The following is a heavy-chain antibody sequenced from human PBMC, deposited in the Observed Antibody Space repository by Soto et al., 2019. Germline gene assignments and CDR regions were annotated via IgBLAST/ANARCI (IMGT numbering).Heavy chain of an antibody. J-gene: IGHJ6*02. CDR3: AKSMAVAFPGFYGLDV. CDR2: ISYDGSRT. D-gene: IGHD6-19*01. Sequence: QVQLVESGGGVVQPGRSLRLSCAASGFTFSIFGMHWVRQAPGKGLEWVAVISYDGSRTYYRDSVKGRFTNSRDSSKNPLYLQMNGLRAEDTAVYYCAKSMAVAFPGFYGLDVWGQGTTVTVSS. CDR1: GFTFSIFG. V-gene: IGHV3-30*18.